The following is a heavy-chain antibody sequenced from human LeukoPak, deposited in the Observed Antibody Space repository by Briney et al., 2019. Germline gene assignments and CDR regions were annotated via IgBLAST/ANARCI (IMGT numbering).Heavy chain of an antibody. CDR1: GYTFTSYG. Sequence: ASVKVSCKASGYTFTSYGISWVRQAPGQGLEWMGWISAYNGNTNYAQKLQGRVTMTTDTSTSTAYMELRSLRSDDTAVYYCAVLSATVTTSGFDYWGQGTLVTVSS. J-gene: IGHJ4*02. V-gene: IGHV1-18*01. CDR3: AVLSATVTTSGFDY. D-gene: IGHD4-17*01. CDR2: ISAYNGNT.